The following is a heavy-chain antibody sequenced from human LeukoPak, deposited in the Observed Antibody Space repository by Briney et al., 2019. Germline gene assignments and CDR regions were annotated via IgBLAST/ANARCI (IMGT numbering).Heavy chain of an antibody. CDR1: SGSISGSSYF. CDR2: IYYSGST. V-gene: IGHV4-39*07. Sequence: PSETLSLTCTVSSGSISGSSYFWGWIRQPPGKGLEWIGSIYYSGSTNYNPSLKSRVTISVDKSKNQFSLKLSSVTAADTAVYYCARTRDYVWGSYRHYFDYWGQGTLVTVSS. CDR3: ARTRDYVWGSYRHYFDY. J-gene: IGHJ4*02. D-gene: IGHD3-16*02.